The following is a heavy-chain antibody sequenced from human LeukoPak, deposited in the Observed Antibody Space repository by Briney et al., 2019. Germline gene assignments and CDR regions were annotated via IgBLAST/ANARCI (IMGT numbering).Heavy chain of an antibody. Sequence: GASVKVSCKASGYTFTSYGISWVRQAPGQGLEWMGWISAYNGNTNYAQKLQGRVTMTTDTSTSTAYMELRSLRSDDTAVYYCARAGIVVVPAAPNCYYYYGMDVWGQGTTVTVSS. D-gene: IGHD2-2*01. V-gene: IGHV1-18*01. CDR1: GYTFTSYG. CDR3: ARAGIVVVPAAPNCYYYYGMDV. J-gene: IGHJ6*02. CDR2: ISAYNGNT.